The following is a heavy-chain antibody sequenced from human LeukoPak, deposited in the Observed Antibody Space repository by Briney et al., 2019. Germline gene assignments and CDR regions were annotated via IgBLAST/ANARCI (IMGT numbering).Heavy chain of an antibody. CDR1: GFTFSSYS. CDR2: ISSSSSYI. Sequence: GGSLRLSCAASGFTFSSYSMNWVRQAPGKGLEWVSSISSSSSYIYYADSVKGRFTISRDNAKNSLYLQMNSLRAEDTAVYYCARAPLGVVVPAAFDYWGQGTLVTISS. V-gene: IGHV3-21*01. CDR3: ARAPLGVVVPAAFDY. J-gene: IGHJ4*02. D-gene: IGHD2-2*01.